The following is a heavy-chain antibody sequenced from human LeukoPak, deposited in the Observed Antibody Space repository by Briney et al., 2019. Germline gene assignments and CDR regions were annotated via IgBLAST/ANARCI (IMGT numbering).Heavy chain of an antibody. Sequence: GGSLRLSCAASGFTFSSYGMHWVRQAPGKGLEWVAVIWYDGSNKYYADSVKGRFTISRGNSKNTLYLQMNSLRAEDTAVYYCARDVGRPGYYFDYWGQGTLDTVSS. V-gene: IGHV3-33*01. CDR1: GFTFSSYG. CDR2: IWYDGSNK. CDR3: ARDVGRPGYYFDY. D-gene: IGHD6-6*01. J-gene: IGHJ4*02.